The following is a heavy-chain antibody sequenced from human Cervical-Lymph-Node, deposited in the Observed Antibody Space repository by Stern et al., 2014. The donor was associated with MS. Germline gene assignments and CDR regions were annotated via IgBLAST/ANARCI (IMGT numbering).Heavy chain of an antibody. CDR1: GGTFSSYA. Sequence: VQLVQSGAEVKKPGSSVKVSCKASGGTFSSYAISWVRQAPGQGLEWMGGIIPIFGTANYAQKFQGRVTITADESTSTAYMELSSLRSEDTAVYYCARDLSRWFGELSNWFDPWGQGTLVTVSS. V-gene: IGHV1-69*01. CDR2: IIPIFGTA. CDR3: ARDLSRWFGELSNWFDP. D-gene: IGHD3-10*01. J-gene: IGHJ5*02.